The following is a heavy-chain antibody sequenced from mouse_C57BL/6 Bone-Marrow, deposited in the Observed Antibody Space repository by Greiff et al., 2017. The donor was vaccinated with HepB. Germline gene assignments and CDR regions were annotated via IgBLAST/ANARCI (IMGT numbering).Heavy chain of an antibody. CDR2: INPNNGGT. V-gene: IGHV1-22*01. D-gene: IGHD2-4*01. J-gene: IGHJ3*01. CDR3: ARGIYYDYDVAWFAY. Sequence: EVKLQESGPELVKPGASVKMSCKASGYTFTDYNMHWVKQSHGKSLEWIGYINPNNGGTSYNQKFKGKATLTVNKSSSTAYMELRSLTSEDSAVYYCARGIYYDYDVAWFAYWGQGTLVTVSA. CDR1: GYTFTDYN.